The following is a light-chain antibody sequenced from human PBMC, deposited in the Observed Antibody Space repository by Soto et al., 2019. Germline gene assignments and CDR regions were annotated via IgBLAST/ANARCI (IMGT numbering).Light chain of an antibody. J-gene: IGKJ4*01. V-gene: IGKV3-20*01. Sequence: ENVLTQSPDTLSLSPGERALISCRASQSVGNNYLGWFQQKPGRAPRLVIYSASNRATGVPDRFSGSGSGTDFTLTISRLEPEDVADYYCQQYAGSPLTFGGGTKVEI. CDR1: QSVGNNY. CDR3: QQYAGSPLT. CDR2: SAS.